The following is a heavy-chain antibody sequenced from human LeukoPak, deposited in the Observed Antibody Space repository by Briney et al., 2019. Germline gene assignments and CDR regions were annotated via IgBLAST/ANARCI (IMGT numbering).Heavy chain of an antibody. CDR3: ARDYHGSIDY. D-gene: IGHD3-10*01. Sequence: PGGSLRLSCAASGFTFSSYCMHWVRQAPGKGLMWVSRTNRDGRDTIYADSVRGRFTISRDNAENTLYLRMSSLRADDTAVYYCARDYHGSIDYWGQGTLVAVSS. J-gene: IGHJ4*02. V-gene: IGHV3-74*01. CDR2: TNRDGRDT. CDR1: GFTFSSYC.